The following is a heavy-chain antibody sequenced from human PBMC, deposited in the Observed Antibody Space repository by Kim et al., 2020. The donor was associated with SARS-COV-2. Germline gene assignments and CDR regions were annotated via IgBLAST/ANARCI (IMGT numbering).Heavy chain of an antibody. CDR2: INHSGST. Sequence: SETLSLTCAVYGGSFSGYYWSWIRQPPGKGLEWIGEINHSGSTNYNPSLKSRVTISVDTSKNQFSLKLSSVTAADTAVYYCARGRGSSGWYGGYYFDYWGQGTLVTVSS. D-gene: IGHD6-19*01. CDR3: ARGRGSSGWYGGYYFDY. V-gene: IGHV4-34*01. CDR1: GGSFSGYY. J-gene: IGHJ4*02.